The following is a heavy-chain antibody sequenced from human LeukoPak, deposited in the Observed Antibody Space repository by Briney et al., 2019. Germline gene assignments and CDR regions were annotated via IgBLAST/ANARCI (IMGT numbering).Heavy chain of an antibody. CDR2: IIPIFGTA. J-gene: IGHJ5*02. Sequence: SVNVSCKASGGTFTSYAISWVRQAPGQGLEWMGGIIPIFGTANYAQKFQGRVTITTDESTSTAYMELSSLRSEDTAVYYCASGGSSNPWGQGTLVTVSS. D-gene: IGHD1-26*01. CDR1: GGTFTSYA. V-gene: IGHV1-69*05. CDR3: ASGGSSNP.